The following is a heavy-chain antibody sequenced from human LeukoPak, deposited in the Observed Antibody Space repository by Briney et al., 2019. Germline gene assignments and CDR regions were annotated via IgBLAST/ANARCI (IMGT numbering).Heavy chain of an antibody. J-gene: IGHJ4*02. V-gene: IGHV3-30-3*01. CDR1: GFTFSSYA. CDR3: ARDVTPSIVATIGTDY. Sequence: PGRSLRLSCAASGFTFSSYAMHWVRQAPGKGLEWVAVISYDGSNKYYADSVKGRFTISRDNSKNTLYLQMNSLRAEDTAVYYCARDVTPSIVATIGTDYWGQGTLVTVSS. CDR2: ISYDGSNK. D-gene: IGHD5-12*01.